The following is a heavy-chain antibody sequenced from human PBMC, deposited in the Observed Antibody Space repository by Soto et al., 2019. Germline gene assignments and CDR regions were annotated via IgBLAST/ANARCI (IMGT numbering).Heavy chain of an antibody. J-gene: IGHJ6*02. CDR1: GGSFSGYY. CDR2: INHSGST. V-gene: IGHV4-34*01. Sequence: SETLSLTCAVYGGSFSGYYWSWIRQPPGKGLEWIGEINHSGSTNYNPSLKSRVTISVDTSKNQFSLKLSSVTAADTAVYYCARRYKGAKIIAVAGRGHYYYGMDVWGQGTTVTAP. CDR3: ARRYKGAKIIAVAGRGHYYYGMDV. D-gene: IGHD6-19*01.